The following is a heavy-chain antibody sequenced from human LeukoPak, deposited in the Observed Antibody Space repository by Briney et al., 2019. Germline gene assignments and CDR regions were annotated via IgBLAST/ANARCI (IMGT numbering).Heavy chain of an antibody. CDR1: GGSFSGYY. CDR2: INHSGST. D-gene: IGHD6-13*01. J-gene: IGHJ4*02. CDR3: ARATAAAAHGY. Sequence: SETLSLTCAVYGGSFSGYYWSWIRQPPGKGLEWIGEINHSGSTNYNPSLKSRVTISVDTSKNQFALKLSSVAAADTAVYYCARATAAAAHGYWGQGTLVTVSS. V-gene: IGHV4-34*01.